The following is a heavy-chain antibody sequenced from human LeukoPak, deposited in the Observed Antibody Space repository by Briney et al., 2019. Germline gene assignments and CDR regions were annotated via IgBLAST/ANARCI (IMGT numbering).Heavy chain of an antibody. J-gene: IGHJ5*02. CDR2: IYSGGST. CDR1: GFTVSSNY. D-gene: IGHD6-13*01. V-gene: IGHV3-66*01. Sequence: GGSLRLSCAASGFTVSSNYMSWVRQAPGKGLEWVSVIYSGGSTYCADSVKGRFAISRDNSKNTLYLQMNSLRAEDTAVYYCARISSSWYGSNNWFDPWGQGTLVTVSS. CDR3: ARISSSWYGSNNWFDP.